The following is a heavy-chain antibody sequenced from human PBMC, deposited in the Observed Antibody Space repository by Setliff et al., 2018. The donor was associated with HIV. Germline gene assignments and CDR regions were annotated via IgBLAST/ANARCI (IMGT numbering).Heavy chain of an antibody. D-gene: IGHD2-8*01. CDR1: GGSFGDQF. J-gene: IGHJ4*02. CDR3: STVLTLAYCHDGLCPAFDS. CDR2: IHHGGGT. Sequence: PSETLSLTCAVYGGSFGDQFWNWIRQSPGKGLEWIGEIHHGGGTKYNPSLKSRVTISVDTSKSQFSLKLGSVTAADTAVYFCSTVLTLAYCHDGLCPAFDSWGQGALVTVSS. V-gene: IGHV4-34*06.